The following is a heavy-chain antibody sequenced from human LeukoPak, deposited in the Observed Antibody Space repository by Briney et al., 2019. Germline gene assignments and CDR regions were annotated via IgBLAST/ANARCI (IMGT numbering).Heavy chain of an antibody. D-gene: IGHD3-22*01. CDR1: GGTFSSYA. J-gene: IGHJ4*02. V-gene: IGHV1-69*13. CDR2: IIPIFGTA. CDR3: ARDSYYDSSGYQLAEYYFDY. Sequence: SVKVSCKASGGTFSSYAFSWVRQAPGQGLEWMGGIIPIFGTANYAQKFQGRVTITADESTSTAYMELSSLRSEDTAVYYCARDSYYDSSGYQLAEYYFDYWGQGTLVTVSS.